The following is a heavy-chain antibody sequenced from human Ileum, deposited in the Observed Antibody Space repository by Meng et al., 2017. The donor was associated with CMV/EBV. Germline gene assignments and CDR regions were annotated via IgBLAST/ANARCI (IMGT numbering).Heavy chain of an antibody. D-gene: IGHD6-13*01. CDR3: ARSYAAAGVLNWFDP. CDR1: GFTFSDYY. CDR2: ISSSGSTI. V-gene: IGHV3-11*01. Sequence: GESLKISCAASGFTFSDYYMSWIRQAPGKGLEWVSYISSSGSTIYYADSVKGRFTISRDNAKNSLYLQMNSLRAEDTAVYYCARSYAAAGVLNWFDPWGQGTLVPSPQ. J-gene: IGHJ5*02.